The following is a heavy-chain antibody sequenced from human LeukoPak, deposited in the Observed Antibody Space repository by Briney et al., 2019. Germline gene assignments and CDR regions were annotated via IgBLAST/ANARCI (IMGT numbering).Heavy chain of an antibody. CDR2: INGDGGTT. Sequence: GGSLRLSCAASGFTFSRYWMHWVRQAPGKGLVWVSRINGDGGTTSYADSVKGGFTLSRDNAKNTLYLQMNSLRAEDTAVYYCATGNYYDSRGYYTFGHWGQGTLVTVSS. D-gene: IGHD3-22*01. V-gene: IGHV3-74*01. CDR3: ATGNYYDSRGYYTFGH. J-gene: IGHJ1*01. CDR1: GFTFSRYW.